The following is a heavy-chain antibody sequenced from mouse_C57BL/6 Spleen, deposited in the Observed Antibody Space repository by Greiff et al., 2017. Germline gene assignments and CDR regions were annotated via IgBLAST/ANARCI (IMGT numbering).Heavy chain of an antibody. J-gene: IGHJ1*03. CDR1: GFNIKNTY. CDR3: ALITTVAHWYFDV. CDR2: LDPANGNT. D-gene: IGHD1-1*01. V-gene: IGHV14-3*01. Sequence: EVQLQQSVAELVRPGASVKLSCTASGFNIKNTYMHWVKQRPEPGLEWIGRLDPANGNTKYAPKFQGKATITADTSSNTAYLQLSSLTSEDTAIYYCALITTVAHWYFDVWGTGTTVTVSS.